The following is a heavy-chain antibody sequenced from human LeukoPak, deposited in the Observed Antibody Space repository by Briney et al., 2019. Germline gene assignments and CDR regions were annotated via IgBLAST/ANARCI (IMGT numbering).Heavy chain of an antibody. CDR3: ARDAQYSSRWNFDY. D-gene: IGHD6-13*01. CDR1: GFTVRSNY. V-gene: IGHV3-66*02. CDR2: IYSGGSP. Sequence: GGSLRLSCAASGFTVRSNYMSWVRQAPRKGLEWVSVIYSGGSPSYADSVTGRSTISRDNSKNTLYLQMNSLRAEDTAVYYCARDAQYSSRWNFDYWGQGTLVTVSS. J-gene: IGHJ4*02.